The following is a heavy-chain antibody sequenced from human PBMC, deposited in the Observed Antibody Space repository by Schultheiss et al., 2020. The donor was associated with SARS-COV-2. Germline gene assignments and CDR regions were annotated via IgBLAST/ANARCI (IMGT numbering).Heavy chain of an antibody. CDR2: IYYSGST. CDR1: GYSISSGYY. V-gene: IGHV4-31*11. D-gene: IGHD4-11*01. CDR3: ERDSGMTTVTQTNLEAMGY. Sequence: SETLSLTCAVSGYSISSGYYWSWIRQHPGKGLEWIWYIYYSGSTYYNPSLKSRVTISVDRSKNQFSLKLSSVTAADTAVYYCERDSGMTTVTQTNLEAMGYWGQGTLVTVSS. J-gene: IGHJ4*02.